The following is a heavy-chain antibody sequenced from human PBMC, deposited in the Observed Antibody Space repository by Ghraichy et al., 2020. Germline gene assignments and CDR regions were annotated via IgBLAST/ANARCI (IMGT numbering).Heavy chain of an antibody. CDR1: RFTFSSYA. Sequence: GGSLRLSCAASRFTFSSYAMSWVRQAPGKGLEWVSAISGSGGSTYYADSVKGRFTISRDNSKNTLYLQMNSLRAEDTAVYYCAKSADSSSSHYYYYYGMDVWGQGTTVTVSS. V-gene: IGHV3-23*01. J-gene: IGHJ6*02. D-gene: IGHD6-6*01. CDR2: ISGSGGST. CDR3: AKSADSSSSHYYYYYGMDV.